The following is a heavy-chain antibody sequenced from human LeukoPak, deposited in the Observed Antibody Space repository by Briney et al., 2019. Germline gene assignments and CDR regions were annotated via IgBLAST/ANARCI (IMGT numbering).Heavy chain of an antibody. D-gene: IGHD3-10*01. V-gene: IGHV4-4*02. CDR1: GGSISSSNW. CDR2: IYHSGST. J-gene: IGHJ5*02. Sequence: SGTLSLTCAVSGGSISSSNWWSWVRQPPGKGLEWIGEIYHSGSTNYNPSLKSRVTISVDKSKNQFSLKLSSVTAADTAVYYCARDHRSPRMVQHGSWFDPWGQGTLVTVSS. CDR3: ARDHRSPRMVQHGSWFDP.